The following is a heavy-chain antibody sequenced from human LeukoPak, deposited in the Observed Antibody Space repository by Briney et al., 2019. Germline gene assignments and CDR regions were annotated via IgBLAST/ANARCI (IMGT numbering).Heavy chain of an antibody. D-gene: IGHD3-22*01. CDR1: GYTFTSYD. V-gene: IGHV1-69*13. CDR3: ASISWESSGYYYGMDV. CDR2: IIPIFGTA. Sequence: ASVKVSCKASGYTFTSYDISWVRQAPGQGLEWMGGIIPIFGTANYAQKFQGRVTITADESTSTAYMELSSLRSEDTAVYYCASISWESSGYYYGMDVWGQGTTVTVSS. J-gene: IGHJ6*02.